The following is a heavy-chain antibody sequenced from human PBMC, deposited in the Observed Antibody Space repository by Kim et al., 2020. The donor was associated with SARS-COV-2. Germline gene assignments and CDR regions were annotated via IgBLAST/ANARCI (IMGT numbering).Heavy chain of an antibody. D-gene: IGHD6-13*01. V-gene: IGHV3-21*01. CDR2: ISSSSSYI. Sequence: GGSLRLSCAASGFTFSSYSMNWVRQAPGKGLEWVSSISSSSSYIYYADSVKGRFTISRDNAKNSLYLQMNSLRAEDTAVYYCARDGIAAAGTRNYYYYGMDVWGQGTTVTVSS. CDR1: GFTFSSYS. CDR3: ARDGIAAAGTRNYYYYGMDV. J-gene: IGHJ6*02.